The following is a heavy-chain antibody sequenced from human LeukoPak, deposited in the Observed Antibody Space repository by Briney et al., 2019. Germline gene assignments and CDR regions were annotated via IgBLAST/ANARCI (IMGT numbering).Heavy chain of an antibody. CDR1: GYTFASYY. J-gene: IGHJ4*02. Sequence: ASVNVSCKASGYTFASYYMHWVRQAPGQGLEGMGIINPSGGSTSYAQKFQGRVTMTRDTSTSTVHMELSSLRSEDTAVYYCARDGYGIFDYWGQGTLVTVSS. V-gene: IGHV1-46*01. CDR2: INPSGGST. CDR3: ARDGYGIFDY. D-gene: IGHD5-12*01.